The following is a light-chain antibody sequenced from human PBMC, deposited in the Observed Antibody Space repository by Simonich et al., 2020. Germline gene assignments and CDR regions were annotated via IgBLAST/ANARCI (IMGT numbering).Light chain of an antibody. CDR1: QRVSST. Sequence: EIVMTQSQATLSVSPGERPTLSCRASQRVSSTLAWYQQKPGQAPRLLIYGASTRATGIPARFSGSGSGTEFTLTISSMQSEDFAVYYCQQRSNCPPALTFGGWTKVEIK. CDR2: GAS. J-gene: IGKJ4*01. V-gene: IGKV3-15*01. CDR3: QQRSNCPPALT.